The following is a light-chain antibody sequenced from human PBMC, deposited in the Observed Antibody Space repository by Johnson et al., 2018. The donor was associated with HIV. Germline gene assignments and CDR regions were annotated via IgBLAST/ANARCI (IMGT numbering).Light chain of an antibody. V-gene: IGLV1-51*02. CDR1: SSNIGNNY. CDR3: GPCDRCLRAGGV. J-gene: IGLJ1*01. CDR2: ANT. Sequence: QSVLTQPPSVSAAPGQKVTISCSGSSSNIGNNYVSWYQQLPGTAPKLLIYANTKLPSGIPDRFSGSKSATSATLGITGLQTGAECDYYCGPCDRCLRAGGVCGTATKVTVL.